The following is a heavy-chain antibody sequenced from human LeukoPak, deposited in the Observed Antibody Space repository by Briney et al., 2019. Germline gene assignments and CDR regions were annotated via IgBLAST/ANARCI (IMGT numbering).Heavy chain of an antibody. V-gene: IGHV4-61*02. CDR2: IYTSGST. CDR3: ARSNYYDSSGYYAQPRVFDY. Sequence: SETLSLTCTVSGGSISSGSYYWSWIRQPAGKGLEWIGRIYTSGSTNYNPSLKSRVTISVDTSKNQFSLKLSSVTAADTAVYYCARSNYYDSSGYYAQPRVFDYWGQGTLVTVSS. J-gene: IGHJ4*02. D-gene: IGHD3-22*01. CDR1: GGSISSGSYY.